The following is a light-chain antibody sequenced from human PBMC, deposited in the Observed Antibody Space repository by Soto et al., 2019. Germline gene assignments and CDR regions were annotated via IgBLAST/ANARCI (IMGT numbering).Light chain of an antibody. Sequence: DIQMTQSPSTLSASVGDRVTITCRSSHSISSWLAWYQQKPGQAPKLLIYKASSLESGVPSRFSGSGSGTEFTLTISSLQPDDFATYYCQQYNSYSTFGQGTKVEIK. CDR1: HSISSW. CDR3: QQYNSYST. CDR2: KAS. V-gene: IGKV1-5*03. J-gene: IGKJ1*01.